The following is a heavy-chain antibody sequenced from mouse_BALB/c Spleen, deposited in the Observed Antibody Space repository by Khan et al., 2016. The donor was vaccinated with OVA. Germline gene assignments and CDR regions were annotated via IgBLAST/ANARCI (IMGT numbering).Heavy chain of an antibody. Sequence: EVQLVESGGGLVQPGGSRKLSCTASGFTFSSYGMYWVRQAPERGLEWVAYISSGSSTLHYADTVKGRFTISRDNHKNNLFLQMTSLRSEDTAMYYCARSSSTMFTTGLSYWGQGTLVTVSA. CDR1: GFTFSSYG. CDR3: ARSSSTMFTTGLSY. J-gene: IGHJ3*01. CDR2: ISSGSSTL. D-gene: IGHD2-2*01. V-gene: IGHV5-17*02.